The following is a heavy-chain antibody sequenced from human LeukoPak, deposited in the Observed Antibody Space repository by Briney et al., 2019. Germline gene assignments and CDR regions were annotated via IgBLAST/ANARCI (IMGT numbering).Heavy chain of an antibody. J-gene: IGHJ6*03. CDR3: ARGEVATMTYYYYYMDV. V-gene: IGHV1-69*05. CDR2: IIPIFGTA. CDR1: GGTFSSYA. D-gene: IGHD5-12*01. Sequence: SVKVSCKASGGTFSSYAISWVRQAPGQGLEWMGGIIPIFGTANYAQKFQGRVTITTDESTSTAYMELSSLRSEDTAAYYCARGEVATMTYYYYYMDVWGKGTTVTVSS.